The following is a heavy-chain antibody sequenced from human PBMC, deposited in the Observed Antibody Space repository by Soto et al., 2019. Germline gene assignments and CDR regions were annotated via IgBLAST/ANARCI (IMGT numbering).Heavy chain of an antibody. J-gene: IGHJ6*02. CDR2: IYYIGSS. Sequence: PSETLSLTCTVSGGSVSSGSDYWSWIRQPPGKGLEWIGFIYYIGSSNYNPSLKSRVTMSVDTSKNQFSLKLSSVTAADTAVYYCARDPLGARRDYYYGMDVWGQGTTVTVSS. CDR1: GGSVSSGSDY. V-gene: IGHV4-61*01. CDR3: ARDPLGARRDYYYGMDV.